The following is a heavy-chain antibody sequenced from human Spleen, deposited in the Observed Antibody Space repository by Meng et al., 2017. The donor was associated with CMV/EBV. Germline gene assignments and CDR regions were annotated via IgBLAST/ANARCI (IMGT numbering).Heavy chain of an antibody. CDR1: GSVTSSNSW. CDR2: IYASGST. D-gene: IGHD5-12*01. Sequence: GSVTSSNSWWTWIRPPPGKGLEWIGYIYASGSTDHNPSLRSRVTIALDTSKRQFSLKLSSVTAADTAVYYCARRYSGDDDSDDYFDYWGQGILVTVSS. V-gene: IGHV4-61*01. CDR3: ARRYSGDDDSDDYFDY. J-gene: IGHJ4*02.